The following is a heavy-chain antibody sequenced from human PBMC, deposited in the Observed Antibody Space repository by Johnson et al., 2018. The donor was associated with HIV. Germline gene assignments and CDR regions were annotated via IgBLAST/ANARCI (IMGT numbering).Heavy chain of an antibody. Sequence: QVQLVESGGGVVQPARSLRLSCAASGFNFSNYGMYWVRQAPVTGLEWVAVIWYDGSKKYYANSVKGRFIISRDNSKNTFYLQMYGLRAHDTAVYYCAKGASGSQRRGAFHIWGQGTMVTVYS. CDR1: GFNFSNYG. J-gene: IGHJ3*02. CDR3: AKGASGSQRRGAFHI. V-gene: IGHV3-33*06. CDR2: IWYDGSKK. D-gene: IGHD1-26*01.